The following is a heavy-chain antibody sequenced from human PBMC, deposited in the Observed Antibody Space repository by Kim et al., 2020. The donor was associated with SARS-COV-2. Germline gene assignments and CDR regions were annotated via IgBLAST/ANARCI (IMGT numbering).Heavy chain of an antibody. CDR2: SYYSWST. D-gene: IGHD1-26*01. V-gene: IGHV4-59*08. CDR1: GGSISSYY. J-gene: IGHJ6*01. Sequence: SETLSLTCTVSGGSISSYYWSWIRQPPGKGLEWVGYSYYSWSTKYNPSLTSRGTISVDTSKNEFSLKLSFVTAADTAACDCSSSWVCGSSCRDYYYGMY. CDR3: SSSWVCGSSCRDYYYGMY.